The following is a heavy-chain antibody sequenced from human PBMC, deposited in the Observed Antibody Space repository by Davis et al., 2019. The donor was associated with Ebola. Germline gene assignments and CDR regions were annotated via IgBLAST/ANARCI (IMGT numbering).Heavy chain of an antibody. V-gene: IGHV1-69*05. CDR3: ARPPCTSCSMDV. D-gene: IGHD2-2*01. Sequence: AASVKVSCKASGGTFTSYAISWVRQAPGQGLEWMGGIIPIFGTANYAQKFQGRVTMTRDTSTSTVYMELRSLRSDDTAVYYCARPPCTSCSMDVWGQGTTVTVSS. CDR2: IIPIFGTA. CDR1: GGTFTSYA. J-gene: IGHJ6*02.